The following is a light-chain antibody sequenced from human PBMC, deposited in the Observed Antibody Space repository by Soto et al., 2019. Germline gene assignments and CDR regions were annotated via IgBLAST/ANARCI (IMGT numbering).Light chain of an antibody. J-gene: IGKJ3*01. V-gene: IGKV1-17*01. CDR2: AAS. Sequence: DIQMSQSPSSLSASVGDRVTITCRASQGIRNDLGWYQQKPGKAPKRLIYAASSLESGVPSRFSGSRSGTDFTLTVSSLQPEDFATYYCQQFDDYPFTFGPGTKADI. CDR3: QQFDDYPFT. CDR1: QGIRND.